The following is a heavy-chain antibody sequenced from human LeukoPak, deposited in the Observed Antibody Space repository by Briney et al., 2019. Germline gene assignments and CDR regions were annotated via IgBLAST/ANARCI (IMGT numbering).Heavy chain of an antibody. CDR2: IYASGNT. V-gene: IGHV4-61*02. CDR3: ARLYGSGSYYRH. Sequence: SQTLSLTCTVSGGSITSGNYYWSWIRQPAGKGLEWIGRIYASGNTNYNPSLKSRVTISVDTSKNQFSLRLSSVTAADTAVYYCARLYGSGSYYRHWGQGTLVTVSS. D-gene: IGHD3-10*01. CDR1: GGSITSGNYY. J-gene: IGHJ4*02.